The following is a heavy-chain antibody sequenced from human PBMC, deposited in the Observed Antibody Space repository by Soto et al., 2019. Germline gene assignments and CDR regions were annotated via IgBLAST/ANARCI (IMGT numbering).Heavy chain of an antibody. J-gene: IGHJ4*02. V-gene: IGHV3-30-3*01. CDR2: ISYDGSNK. CDR3: ARGGYSSGGDCDY. Sequence: QVQLVESGGGVVQPGRSLRLSCAASGFTFSSYAMHWVRQAPGKGLEWVAVISYDGSNKYYADSVKGRFTISRDNSKNTLYLQMNSLRAEDTAVYYCARGGYSSGGDCDYWGQGTLVTVSS. D-gene: IGHD6-19*01. CDR1: GFTFSSYA.